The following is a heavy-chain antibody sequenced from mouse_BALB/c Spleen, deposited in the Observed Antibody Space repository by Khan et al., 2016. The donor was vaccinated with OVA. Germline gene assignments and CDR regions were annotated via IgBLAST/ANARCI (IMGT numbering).Heavy chain of an antibody. CDR1: AYTFTDYA. J-gene: IGHJ2*01. CDR3: ARPAYDGYYDY. Sequence: QVRLQQSGPELVRPGVSVKISCKGSAYTFTDYAMYWVKQSHAKSLEWIGLISTYSGNTNYNQKFKGKATMTVDKSSSTAYMELARLTSEDSAIYYCARPAYDGYYDYWGQGTTLTVSS. CDR2: ISTYSGNT. V-gene: IGHV1S137*01. D-gene: IGHD2-3*01.